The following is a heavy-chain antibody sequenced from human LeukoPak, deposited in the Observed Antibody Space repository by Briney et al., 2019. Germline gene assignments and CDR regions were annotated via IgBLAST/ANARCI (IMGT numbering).Heavy chain of an antibody. J-gene: IGHJ4*02. Sequence: KPSETLSLTCTVSGGSISSYYWSWIRQPPGKGLEWIGYIYYSGSTNYNPSLRSRVTMSVDTSKNQFSLKLSSVIAADTAVYSCARHDSGSGTYPLDYWGQGTLVTVSS. CDR3: ARHDSGSGTYPLDY. D-gene: IGHD1-26*01. CDR1: GGSISSYY. CDR2: IYYSGST. V-gene: IGHV4-59*08.